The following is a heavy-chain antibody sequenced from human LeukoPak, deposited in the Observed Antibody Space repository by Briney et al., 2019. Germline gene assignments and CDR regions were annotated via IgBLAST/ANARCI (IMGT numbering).Heavy chain of an antibody. D-gene: IGHD3-22*01. J-gene: IGHJ4*02. CDR2: ISSSSSYI. CDR3: ARGSGSSGYSDY. Sequence: GGSLRLSCAAYGFTLSSYSMNWVRQAPGKGLEWVSSISSSSSYIYYADSVKGRFTISRDNAKNSLYLQMNSLRAEDTAVYYCARGSGSSGYSDYWGQGTLVTVSS. V-gene: IGHV3-21*01. CDR1: GFTLSSYS.